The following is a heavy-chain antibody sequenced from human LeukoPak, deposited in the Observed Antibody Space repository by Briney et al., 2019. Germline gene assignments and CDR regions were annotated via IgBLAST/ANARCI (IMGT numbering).Heavy chain of an antibody. D-gene: IGHD6-19*01. CDR2: INHSGST. J-gene: IGHJ4*02. CDR1: GGSFSGYY. CDR3: ARVRGIAVAGSRDYFDY. Sequence: KPSETLSLTCAVYGGSFSGYYWSWIRQPPGKGLEWIGEINHSGSTNYNPSLKSRVTISVDTSKNQFSLKLSSVTAADTAVYYCARVRGIAVAGSRDYFDYWGQGTLVTVSS. V-gene: IGHV4-34*01.